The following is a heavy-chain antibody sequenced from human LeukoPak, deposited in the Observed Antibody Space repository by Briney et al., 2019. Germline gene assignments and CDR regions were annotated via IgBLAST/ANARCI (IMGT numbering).Heavy chain of an antibody. D-gene: IGHD3-10*01. CDR1: GFSFSDNF. Sequence: GGSLRLSCTASGFSFSDNFMGWIRQAPGKGLQWVSYINSGGDMIYYSDAVKGRFSISRDNSKRSLYLQMNRLRVDDTAVYFCARDAYGWTFNPWGQGTLVSVSS. CDR2: INSGGDMI. V-gene: IGHV3-11*01. J-gene: IGHJ5*02. CDR3: ARDAYGWTFNP.